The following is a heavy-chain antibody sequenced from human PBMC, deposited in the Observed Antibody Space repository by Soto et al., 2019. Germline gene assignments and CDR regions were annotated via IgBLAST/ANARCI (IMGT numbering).Heavy chain of an antibody. V-gene: IGHV4-4*02. D-gene: IGHD3-3*01. CDR1: SSSISSSNW. Sequence: QVQLQESGPGLVKPSGTLSLTCAVSSSSISSSNWWSWVRQPPGKGLEWIGEIYHSGSTNYNPSLKSRVTISVDKSKNQFSLKLSSVTAADTAVYYCARLYYDFWSGYYLYFDYWGQGTLVTVSS. CDR2: IYHSGST. CDR3: ARLYYDFWSGYYLYFDY. J-gene: IGHJ4*02.